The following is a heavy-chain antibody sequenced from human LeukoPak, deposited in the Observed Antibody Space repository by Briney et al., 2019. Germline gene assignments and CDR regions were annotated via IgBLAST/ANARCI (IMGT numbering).Heavy chain of an antibody. CDR3: ARGYSSGWSVDY. D-gene: IGHD6-19*01. CDR2: TYYRSKWYD. J-gene: IGHJ4*02. V-gene: IGHV6-1*01. CDR1: GDSVSINSAT. Sequence: SQTLSLTFAISGDSVSINSATWNWIRQSPSRGLEWLGRTYYRSKWYDDYAVSVKSRITINPDTSKNQFSLQLNSVAPEDTAVYYCARGYSSGWSVDYWGQGTLVTVSS.